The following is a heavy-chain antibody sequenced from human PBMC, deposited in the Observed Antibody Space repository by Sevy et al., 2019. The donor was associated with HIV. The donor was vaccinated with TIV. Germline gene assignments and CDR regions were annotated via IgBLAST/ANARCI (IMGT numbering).Heavy chain of an antibody. D-gene: IGHD2-2*01. J-gene: IGHJ6*02. V-gene: IGHV3-21*01. CDR2: ISSSSSYI. CDR1: GFTFSSYS. CDR3: ARDWDHFVVLPAAMIYYYGMDV. Sequence: GGSLRLSCAASGFTFSSYSMYWVRQAPGKGLEWVSSISSSSSYIYYADSVKGRFTISRDNAKNSLYLQMNSLRAEDTAVYYCARDWDHFVVLPAAMIYYYGMDVWGQGTTVTVSS.